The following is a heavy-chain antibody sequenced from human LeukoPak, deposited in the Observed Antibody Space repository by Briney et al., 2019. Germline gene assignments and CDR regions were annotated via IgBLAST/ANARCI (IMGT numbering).Heavy chain of an antibody. D-gene: IGHD3-10*01. CDR2: IYSGGST. Sequence: GGSLRLSCAASGFAVSSNYMSWVRQAPGKGLEWVSVIYSGGSTYYADSVKGRFTISRDNSKNTLYLQMNSLRAEDTAVYYCASMVRGVIDCWGQGTLVTVSS. V-gene: IGHV3-66*02. CDR1: GFAVSSNY. J-gene: IGHJ4*02. CDR3: ASMVRGVIDC.